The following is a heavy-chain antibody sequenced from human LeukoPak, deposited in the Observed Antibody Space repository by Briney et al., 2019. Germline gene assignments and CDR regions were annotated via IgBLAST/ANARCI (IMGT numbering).Heavy chain of an antibody. CDR1: GFTFNNYG. CDR3: AKGRYLTIVTTFYFDY. D-gene: IGHD4-17*01. V-gene: IGHV3-30*02. Sequence: GGSLRLSCAASGFTFNNYGIHWVRQAPGKGLEWVSFIRYDGSNKYYADSVKGRFTISRDNSKNTLYLQMNSLKPEDTAVYYCAKGRYLTIVTTFYFDYWGQGTLVTISS. CDR2: IRYDGSNK. J-gene: IGHJ4*02.